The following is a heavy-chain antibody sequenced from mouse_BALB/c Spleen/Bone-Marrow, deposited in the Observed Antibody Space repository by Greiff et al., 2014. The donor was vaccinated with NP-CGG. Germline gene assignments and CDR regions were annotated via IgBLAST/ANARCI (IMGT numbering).Heavy chain of an antibody. J-gene: IGHJ3*01. CDR3: ARGGYGSWFAY. CDR1: GYTFTSYV. D-gene: IGHD2-2*01. CDR2: INPYNDGT. V-gene: IGHV1-14*01. Sequence: VQLKHSGPELVKPGASVKMSCKASGYTFTSYVMHWVKQKPGQGLEWIGYINPYNDGTKYNEKFKGKATLTSDKSSSTAYMELSSLTSEDSAVYYCARGGYGSWFAYWGQGTLVTVSA.